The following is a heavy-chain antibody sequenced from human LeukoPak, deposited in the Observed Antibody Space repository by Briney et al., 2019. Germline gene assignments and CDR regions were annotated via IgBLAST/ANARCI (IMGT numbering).Heavy chain of an antibody. CDR1: GFTFSTYG. CDR2: IWNDGSNK. J-gene: IGHJ4*02. Sequence: GGSLRLSCAASGFTFSTYGMHWVRQAPGKGLEWVAVIWNDGSNKYYADSVKGRITISRDNSKNTLYLQMNSLRAEDTAVYYCARGLEGFDYWGQGTLVTVSS. V-gene: IGHV3-33*01. CDR3: ARGLEGFDY.